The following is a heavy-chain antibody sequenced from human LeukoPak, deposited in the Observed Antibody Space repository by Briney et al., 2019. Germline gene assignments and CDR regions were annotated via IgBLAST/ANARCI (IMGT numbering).Heavy chain of an antibody. Sequence: SETLSLTCAVYGGSFSGYYWSWIRQPPGKGLEWIGEINHSGSTSYNPSLKSRVTISVDTSKNQFSLKLSSVTAADTAVYYCARVGHDYVWGSYRSPDYWGQGTLVTVSS. V-gene: IGHV4-34*01. J-gene: IGHJ4*02. D-gene: IGHD3-16*02. CDR2: INHSGST. CDR3: ARVGHDYVWGSYRSPDY. CDR1: GGSFSGYY.